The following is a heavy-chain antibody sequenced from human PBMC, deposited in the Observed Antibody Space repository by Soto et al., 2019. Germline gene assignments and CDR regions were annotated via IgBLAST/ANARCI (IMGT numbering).Heavy chain of an antibody. CDR1: GFTFSSYA. CDR3: TRDDGYCIDY. V-gene: IGHV3-64*01. CDR2: ISSNGGST. Sequence: EVQLVESGGGLVQPGGSLRLSCAASGFTFSSYAMHWVRQAPGKGLEYVSGISSNGGSTFYANSMKGRFTISRDNSKNTRDLQIGSLRDEDMAVYYCTRDDGYCIDYWGQGTLVTVSS. J-gene: IGHJ4*02. D-gene: IGHD3-22*01.